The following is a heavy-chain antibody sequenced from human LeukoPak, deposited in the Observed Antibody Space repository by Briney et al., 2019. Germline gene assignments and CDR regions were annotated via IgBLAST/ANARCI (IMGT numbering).Heavy chain of an antibody. CDR2: ISSNGGST. Sequence: GGSLRLSCAASGFTFSSYAMHWVRQAPGKGLEYVSAISSNGGSTYYANSVKGRFTISRDNSKNTLYLQMGSLRAEDVAVYYCARSGRSDFWSGYPIDYWGQGTLVTVSS. CDR3: ARSGRSDFWSGYPIDY. J-gene: IGHJ4*02. D-gene: IGHD3-3*01. V-gene: IGHV3-64*01. CDR1: GFTFSSYA.